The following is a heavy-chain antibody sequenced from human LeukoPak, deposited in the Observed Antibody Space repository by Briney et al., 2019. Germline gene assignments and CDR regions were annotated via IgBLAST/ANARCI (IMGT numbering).Heavy chain of an antibody. J-gene: IGHJ4*02. CDR2: ISNEVSNK. CDR1: GFTFSSYG. Sequence: GGSLRLSCAASGFTFSSYGMHGVPQAPGKGLWWVVVISNEVSNKYYADPVKGRFTISRDNSKNTLYLQMNILRAEDTVVYYCAKDFLRGALGEFIIDYWGQGTLDTLSS. D-gene: IGHD3-10*01. CDR3: AKDFLRGALGEFIIDY. V-gene: IGHV3-30*18.